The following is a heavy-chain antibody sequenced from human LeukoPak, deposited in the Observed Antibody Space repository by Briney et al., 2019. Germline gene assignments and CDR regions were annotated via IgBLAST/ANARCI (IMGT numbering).Heavy chain of an antibody. CDR2: LYSDGST. D-gene: IGHD1-26*01. V-gene: IGHV3-53*05. CDR1: GFTVSRNY. Sequence: GGSLRLSCAASGFTVSRNYMSWVRQAPGKGLEWVSVLYSDGSTYHADSVKGRFTISRDNSKNTLYLQMNSVRSEDTALYYCAKPSGSGVDYWGQGTRVTVSS. J-gene: IGHJ4*01. CDR3: AKPSGSGVDY.